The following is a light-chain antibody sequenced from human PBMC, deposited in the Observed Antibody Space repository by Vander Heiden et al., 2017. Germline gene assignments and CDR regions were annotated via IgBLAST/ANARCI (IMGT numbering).Light chain of an antibody. Sequence: EIVLTQSPVTLSLSPGERATLSCRARQSVSSFLAWYQQRPGQAPRLLIYDASNRATGIPARFSGSGSGTDFTLTISSVEPEDSAVYYCQQRSLWPITFGQGTRLEIK. CDR1: QSVSSF. CDR3: QQRSLWPIT. V-gene: IGKV3-11*01. J-gene: IGKJ5*01. CDR2: DAS.